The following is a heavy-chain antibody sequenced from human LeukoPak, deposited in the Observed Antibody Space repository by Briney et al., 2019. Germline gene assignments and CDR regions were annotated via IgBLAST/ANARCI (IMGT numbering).Heavy chain of an antibody. CDR3: ARVLRAASWRSYDY. D-gene: IGHD5-18*01. CDR1: GGSISSSNYY. CDR2: IYYNGDT. J-gene: IGHJ4*02. Sequence: PSETLSLTCTVSGGSISSSNYYWGWIRQPPGKGLEWIGYIYYNGDTNYNPSLKSRVIISIDTSSNQFSLRLNSMTAADTAVYYCARVLRAASWRSYDYWGQGSLVTVSS. V-gene: IGHV4-61*05.